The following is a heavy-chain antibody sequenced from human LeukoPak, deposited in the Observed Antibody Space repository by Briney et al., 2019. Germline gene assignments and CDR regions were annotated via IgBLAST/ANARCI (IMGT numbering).Heavy chain of an antibody. CDR3: AKKGATTGDFDY. D-gene: IGHD1-26*01. CDR1: GFTFNNYG. V-gene: IGHV3-33*06. CDR2: IWYVGSNK. J-gene: IGHJ4*02. Sequence: GGSLRLSCAASGFTFNNYGMHWVRQAPGKGLEWVAVIWYVGSNKYYADSVKGRFTISRDNSKNTLYLQMNSLRAEDTAVYYCAKKGATTGDFDYWGQGTLVTVSS.